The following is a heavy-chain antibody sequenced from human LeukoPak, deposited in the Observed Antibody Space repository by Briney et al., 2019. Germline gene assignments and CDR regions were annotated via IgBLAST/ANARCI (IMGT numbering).Heavy chain of an antibody. Sequence: SQTLSLTCTVSGGSISSGDYYWSWIRQPPGKGLEWIGYIYYSGSTYYNPSLKSRITISVDTSKNQFSLKLNSVTAADTAVYYCARPKLNDDAFDIWGQGTMVTVSS. CDR1: GGSISSGDYY. CDR2: IYYSGST. CDR3: ARPKLNDDAFDI. J-gene: IGHJ3*02. D-gene: IGHD1-1*01. V-gene: IGHV4-30-4*08.